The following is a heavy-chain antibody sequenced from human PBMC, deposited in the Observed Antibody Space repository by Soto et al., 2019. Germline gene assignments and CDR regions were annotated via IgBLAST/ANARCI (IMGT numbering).Heavy chain of an antibody. V-gene: IGHV4-59*08. Sequence: PSETLSLTCTVSGGSISSYYWSWIRQPPGKGLEWIGYIYYSGSTNYNPSLKSRVTISVDTSKNQFSLKLSSVTAADTAVYYCARHPPGYCSGGSCYPPYFLDYSAQGSLVIGSS. CDR2: IYYSGST. CDR3: ARHPPGYCSGGSCYPPYFLDY. D-gene: IGHD2-15*01. CDR1: GGSISSYY. J-gene: IGHJ4*02.